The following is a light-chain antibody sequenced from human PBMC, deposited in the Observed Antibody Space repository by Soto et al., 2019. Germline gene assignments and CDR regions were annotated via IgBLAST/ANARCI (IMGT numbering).Light chain of an antibody. J-gene: IGKJ4*01. V-gene: IGKV3-20*01. CDR2: DAS. Sequence: VLTQSPRTLSLSPGERSTLSCRASQTVRNNYLAWYQQKTGQAPGLXIYDASSRATGIPDRFSGGGYGTDFNLTISRLETEDFAVYYCQQFSSYPLTFGGGTKVDIK. CDR1: QTVRNNY. CDR3: QQFSSYPLT.